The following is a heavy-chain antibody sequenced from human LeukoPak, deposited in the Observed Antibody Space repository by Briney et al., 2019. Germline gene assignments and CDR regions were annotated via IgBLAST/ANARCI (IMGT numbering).Heavy chain of an antibody. D-gene: IGHD4-17*01. J-gene: IGHJ4*02. CDR1: GFMFNDFW. V-gene: IGHV3-9*01. Sequence: GGPLRLSCTASGFMFNDFWMSWVRQAPGRGLEWVSGINLNSGRIGYADSVKGRFTISRDNAKNSLYLQMNSLRAEDTALYYCAKDRTGDYGSALGYWGQGTLVTVSS. CDR2: INLNSGRI. CDR3: AKDRTGDYGSALGY.